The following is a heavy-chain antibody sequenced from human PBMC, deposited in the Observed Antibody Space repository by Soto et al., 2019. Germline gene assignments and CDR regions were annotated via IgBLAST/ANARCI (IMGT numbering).Heavy chain of an antibody. D-gene: IGHD7-27*01. Sequence: ETLSLTCTVSGGSISSYYWSWIRQPPGKGLEWIGYIYYSGSTNYNPSLKSRVTISVDTSKNQFSLKVSSVTAADTAVYYCARRWGTSFDFWGQGTLVTVSS. CDR1: GGSISSYY. V-gene: IGHV4-59*01. J-gene: IGHJ4*02. CDR3: ARRWGTSFDF. CDR2: IYYSGST.